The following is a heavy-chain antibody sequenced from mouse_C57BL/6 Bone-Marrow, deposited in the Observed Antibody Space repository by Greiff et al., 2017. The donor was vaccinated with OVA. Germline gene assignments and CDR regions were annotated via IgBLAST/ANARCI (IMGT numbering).Heavy chain of an antibody. CDR2: ISNGGGST. J-gene: IGHJ2*01. Sequence: EVKLQESGGGLVQPGGSLKLSCAASGFTFSDYYMYWVRQTPEKRLEWVAYISNGGGSTYYPDTVKGRFTISRDNAKNTLYLQMSRLKSEDTAMYYCARQGFYYGSSSGNFDYWGQGTTLTVSS. V-gene: IGHV5-12*01. CDR3: ARQGFYYGSSSGNFDY. CDR1: GFTFSDYY. D-gene: IGHD1-1*01.